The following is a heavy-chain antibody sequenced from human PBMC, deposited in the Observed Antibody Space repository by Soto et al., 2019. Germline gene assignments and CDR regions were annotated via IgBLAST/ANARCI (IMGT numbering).Heavy chain of an antibody. V-gene: IGHV3-33*01. D-gene: IGHD3-22*01. CDR3: ARGGGLVVVNALDY. CDR1: GFTFSSYG. Sequence: QVQLVESGGGVVQPGRSLRLSCAASGFTFSSYGMHWVRQAPGKGLEWVAVIWYDGSNKYYADSVKGRFTISRDNSKNTLYLQMNSLRAEDKAVYYCARGGGLVVVNALDYWGQGTLVTVSS. CDR2: IWYDGSNK. J-gene: IGHJ4*02.